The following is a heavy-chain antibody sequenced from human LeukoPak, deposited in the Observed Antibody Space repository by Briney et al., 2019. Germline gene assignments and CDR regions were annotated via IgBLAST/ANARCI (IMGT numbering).Heavy chain of an antibody. CDR3: AIAEGSTIFGVVTNLYYFDY. D-gene: IGHD3-3*01. V-gene: IGHV1-2*06. CDR2: INPNIGGT. CDR1: GYTFTGYY. J-gene: IGHJ4*02. Sequence: ASVKVSCKASGYTFTGYYMHWVRQAPGHGLDWMGRINPNIGGTNYAQKFQGRVTMTRDTAISTAYMELSRLRSDNTAVYYCAIAEGSTIFGVVTNLYYFDYWGQGTLVTVSS.